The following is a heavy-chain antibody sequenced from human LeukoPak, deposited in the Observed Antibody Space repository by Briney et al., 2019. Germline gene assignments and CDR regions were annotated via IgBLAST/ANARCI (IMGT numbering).Heavy chain of an antibody. V-gene: IGHV3-73*01. CDR2: IRSKADTYAT. J-gene: IGHJ4*02. CDR1: GFAFSGSD. D-gene: IGHD6-13*01. Sequence: PGGSLRLSCAASGFAFSGSDIHWVRQASGKGLEWVGRIRSKADTYATAYGASLKGRFTISRDNAKNSLYLQMNSLRAEDTAVYYCAKGSDASSWSQNPYYFDYWGQGTLVTVSS. CDR3: AKGSDASSWSQNPYYFDY.